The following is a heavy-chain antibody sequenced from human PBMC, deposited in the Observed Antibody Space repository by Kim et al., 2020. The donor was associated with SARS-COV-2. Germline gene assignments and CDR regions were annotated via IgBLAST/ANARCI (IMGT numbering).Heavy chain of an antibody. J-gene: IGHJ5*02. V-gene: IGHV5-51*01. Sequence: GESLKISCKGSGYSFTSYWIGWVRQMPGKGLEWMGIIYPGDSDTRYSPSFQGQVTISADKSISTAYLQWSSLKASDTAMYYCARASCSGGSCYSPHRNWFDPWGQGTLVTVSS. CDR3: ARASCSGGSCYSPHRNWFDP. CDR1: GYSFTSYW. CDR2: IYPGDSDT. D-gene: IGHD2-15*01.